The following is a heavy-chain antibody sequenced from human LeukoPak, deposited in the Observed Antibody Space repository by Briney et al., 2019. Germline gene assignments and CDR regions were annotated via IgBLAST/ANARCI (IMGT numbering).Heavy chain of an antibody. CDR1: GFIFSSHG. D-gene: IGHD2-21*01. V-gene: IGHV3-23*01. CDR2: ISPSGDIT. CDR3: AKAPVTSCRGAYCYPFDS. Sequence: GGTLRLSCAASGFIFSSHGMNWVRQAPGKGLEWVSGISPSGDITYYADSVKGRFTISRDNSKNTVYLQMNSLRAEDAAVYFCAKAPVTSCRGAYCYPFDSWGQGTLVTVSS. J-gene: IGHJ4*02.